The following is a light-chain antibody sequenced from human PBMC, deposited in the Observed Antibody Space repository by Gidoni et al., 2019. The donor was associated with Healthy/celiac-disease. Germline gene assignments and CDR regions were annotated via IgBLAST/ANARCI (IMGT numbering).Light chain of an antibody. Sequence: DIQITQSPSSLSASVVDRVTITCRASQSISSYLNCHQQKPGKAPKLLIYAASSLQSGVPSRFSGSGSGKDFTITISSVQPEDVATYYCQQSYSTRWAFGQGTKVEIK. CDR2: AAS. V-gene: IGKV1-39*01. CDR1: QSISSY. CDR3: QQSYSTRWA. J-gene: IGKJ1*01.